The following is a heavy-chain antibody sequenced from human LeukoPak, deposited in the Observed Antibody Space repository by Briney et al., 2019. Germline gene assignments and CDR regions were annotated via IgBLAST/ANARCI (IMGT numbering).Heavy chain of an antibody. Sequence: ASVKVSCKASGGTFSSYAISWVRQAPGQGLEWMGWISAYNGNTNYAQKLQGRVTMTTDTSTSTAYMELRSLRSDDTAVYYCARENGYCSSTSCYRGYYFDYWGQGTLVTVSS. V-gene: IGHV1-18*01. CDR3: ARENGYCSSTSCYRGYYFDY. D-gene: IGHD2-2*02. J-gene: IGHJ4*02. CDR1: GGTFSSYA. CDR2: ISAYNGNT.